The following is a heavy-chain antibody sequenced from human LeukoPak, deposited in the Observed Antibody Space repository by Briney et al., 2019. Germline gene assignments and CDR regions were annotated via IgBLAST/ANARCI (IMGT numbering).Heavy chain of an antibody. J-gene: IGHJ4*02. Sequence: GGSLRLSCAASGFTFSSYWMSWVRQAPGKGLEWVANIKHDGTEKNYVDSVKGRFTISRDNAKNSLYLQMNSLRAEDTAVYYCARDLFDDYSLDYWGQGTLVTVSS. CDR3: ARDLFDDYSLDY. V-gene: IGHV3-7*01. CDR1: GFTFSSYW. D-gene: IGHD3-16*01. CDR2: IKHDGTEK.